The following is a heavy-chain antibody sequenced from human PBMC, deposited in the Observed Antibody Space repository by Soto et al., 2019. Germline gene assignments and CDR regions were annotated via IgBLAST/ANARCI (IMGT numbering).Heavy chain of an antibody. J-gene: IGHJ4*02. Sequence: GGSLRLSCAASGFTFSDYYMSWIRQAPGKGLEWLSYISGSGSTIYFADSVKGRFTISRDNTKNSLYLQMNSLRGEDTAVYYCARKTCSTTTCYRYFDYWGQGTLVTVSS. D-gene: IGHD2-2*02. CDR2: ISGSGSTI. CDR3: ARKTCSTTTCYRYFDY. CDR1: GFTFSDYY. V-gene: IGHV3-11*01.